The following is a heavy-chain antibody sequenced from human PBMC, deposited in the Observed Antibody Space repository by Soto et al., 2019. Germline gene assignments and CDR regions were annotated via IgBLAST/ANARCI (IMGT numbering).Heavy chain of an antibody. J-gene: IGHJ4*02. CDR2: IYYSGGT. CDR3: ARHSGYDRD. CDR1: GGSITSDY. V-gene: IGHV4-59*08. D-gene: IGHD5-12*01. Sequence: QMQLQESGPGLVKPSETLSLTCTVSGGSITSDYWSWIRQSPGKGLEWIGYIYYSGGTHYNPTLTSRVTLTIDTTREHFALRLAYVSAADTGVYVCARHSGYDRDWGQGSLVTVSS.